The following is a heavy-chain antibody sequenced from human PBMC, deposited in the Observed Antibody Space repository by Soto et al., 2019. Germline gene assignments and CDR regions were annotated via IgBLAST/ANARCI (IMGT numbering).Heavy chain of an antibody. V-gene: IGHV1-3*01. CDR1: GYSFTTYS. D-gene: IGHD2-2*01. Sequence: QVHLEQSGAVVKKPGASVKVACKASGYSFTTYSMHWVRQAPGQRPEWIGWLNAGNGDTKYSQALQGRVTITVDTSVTTVYLELSSLTSEDTAVYYCAKGGYCSTTSCVSWFDPWGQGTQVTVSP. CDR2: LNAGNGDT. CDR3: AKGGYCSTTSCVSWFDP. J-gene: IGHJ5*02.